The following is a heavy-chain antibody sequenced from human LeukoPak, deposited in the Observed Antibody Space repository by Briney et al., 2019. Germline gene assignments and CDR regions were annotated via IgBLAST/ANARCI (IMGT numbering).Heavy chain of an antibody. Sequence: PGGSLRLSCAASGFTFSSYSMNWVRQAPGKGLEWVSSISSSSSYIYYADSVKGRFTISRDNAKNSLYLQMNSLRAEDTAVYYCARDFGGKWLVLRYYYYYMDVWGKGTTVTVSS. CDR3: ARDFGGKWLVLRYYYYYMDV. CDR2: ISSSSSYI. CDR1: GFTFSSYS. J-gene: IGHJ6*03. V-gene: IGHV3-21*01. D-gene: IGHD6-19*01.